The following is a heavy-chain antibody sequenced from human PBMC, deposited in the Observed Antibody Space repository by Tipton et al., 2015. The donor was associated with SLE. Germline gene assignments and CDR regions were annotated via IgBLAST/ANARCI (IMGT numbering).Heavy chain of an antibody. CDR2: INHSGST. D-gene: IGHD2-15*01. Sequence: TLSLTCAVYGGSFSGYYWSWIRQPPGKGLEWIGEINHSGSTNYNPSLKSRVTISVDTSKNQFSLKLSSVTAADTAVYYCARVTDSVRCSGASCFSGAFDIWGQGTMVTVSS. V-gene: IGHV4-34*01. CDR1: GGSFSGYY. J-gene: IGHJ3*02. CDR3: ARVTDSVRCSGASCFSGAFDI.